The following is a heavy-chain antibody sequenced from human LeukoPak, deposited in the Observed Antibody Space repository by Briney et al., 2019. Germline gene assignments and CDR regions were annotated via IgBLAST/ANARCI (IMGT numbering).Heavy chain of an antibody. CDR3: AKEARDGYNSAFDI. V-gene: IGHV3-30*15. CDR2: ISYDGSEK. J-gene: IGHJ3*02. Sequence: GGSLRLSCAASGFTFSDYSMHWVRQAPGKGLEWVAVISYDGSEKYYADSVKGRLTISRDNSKNTLYLRMSSLRSEDTAVYYCAKEARDGYNSAFDIWGHGAMVTVSS. D-gene: IGHD5-24*01. CDR1: GFTFSDYS.